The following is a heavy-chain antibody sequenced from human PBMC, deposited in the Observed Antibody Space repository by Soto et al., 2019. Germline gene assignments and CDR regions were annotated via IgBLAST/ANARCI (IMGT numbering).Heavy chain of an antibody. CDR1: GYTFTVYY. V-gene: IGHV1-2*02. CDR2: INPKSGGT. Sequence: QVQLVQSGAEGKKPGASVNVSCKASGYTFTVYYMHWVRQAPGQEHEWMGWINPKSGGTMYPQKLQGRVTMTWDTSISTAYMALTRLRSYDTAVYYCARDLAKGGGSAGFDYWGQGTLVTVSS. CDR3: ARDLAKGGGSAGFDY. J-gene: IGHJ4*02. D-gene: IGHD1-26*01.